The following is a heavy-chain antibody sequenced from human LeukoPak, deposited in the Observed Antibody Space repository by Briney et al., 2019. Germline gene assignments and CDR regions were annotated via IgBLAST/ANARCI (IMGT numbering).Heavy chain of an antibody. D-gene: IGHD3-10*01. V-gene: IGHV1-18*01. CDR3: ARVGDMVRGVIITDAFDI. CDR1: GYTFTSYG. Sequence: ASVKVSCKASGYTFTSYGISWVRQPPGQGLEWVGGISAHNGNTNYAQKLQGRVTMTTDTSTSTAYMELRSLRSDDTAVYYCARVGDMVRGVIITDAFDIWGQGTMVTVSS. CDR2: ISAHNGNT. J-gene: IGHJ3*02.